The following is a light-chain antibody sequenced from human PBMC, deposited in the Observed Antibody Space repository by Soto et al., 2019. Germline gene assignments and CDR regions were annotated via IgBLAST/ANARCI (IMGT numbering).Light chain of an antibody. V-gene: IGKV3-20*01. Sequence: EIVLTQSPGTLSLSPGERATLSCRASQSVSSSYLAWYQQKPGQAPRLLIYDASSRATGIPDRFSGSGSGTDFTLTSSRLEPEDFAVYYCQQYASSLYTFGQGTKLEIK. CDR3: QQYASSLYT. CDR2: DAS. CDR1: QSVSSSY. J-gene: IGKJ2*01.